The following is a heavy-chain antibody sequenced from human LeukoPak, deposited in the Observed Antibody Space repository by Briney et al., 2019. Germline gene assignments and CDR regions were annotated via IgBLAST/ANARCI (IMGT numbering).Heavy chain of an antibody. V-gene: IGHV4-34*01. J-gene: IGHJ6*02. D-gene: IGHD6-6*01. CDR2: INHSGST. CDR1: GGSFSGYY. CDR3: AGGSSSGRYYYYYGMDV. Sequence: PSETLSLTCAVYGGSFSGYYWSWIRQPPGKGLEWIGEINHSGSTNYNPSLKSRVTISVDTSKNQFSLKLSSVTAADTAVYYCAGGSSSGRYYYYYGMDVWGQGTTVTVSS.